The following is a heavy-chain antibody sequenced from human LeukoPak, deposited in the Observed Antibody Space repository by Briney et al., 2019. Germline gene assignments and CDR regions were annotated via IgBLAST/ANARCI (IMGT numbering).Heavy chain of an antibody. V-gene: IGHV4-4*07. Sequence: SETLSLTCTVXXGSXXSXXWSWIRQPXXXXXXXXXRIYTSGSTNYNPSLKSRVTMSVDTSKNQFSLKLSSVTAADTAVYYCAREVSRGRSGYQIDYWGQGTLVTVSS. CDR1: XGSXXSXX. CDR3: AREVSRGRSGYQIDY. CDR2: IYTSGST. D-gene: IGHD3-22*01. J-gene: IGHJ4*02.